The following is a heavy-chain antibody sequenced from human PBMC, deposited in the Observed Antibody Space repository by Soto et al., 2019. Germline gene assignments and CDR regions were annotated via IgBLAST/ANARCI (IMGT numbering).Heavy chain of an antibody. J-gene: IGHJ3*02. CDR2: IYHSGST. D-gene: IGHD3-22*01. CDR1: GGSISSGGYS. Sequence: SDTLSLTCAVSGGSISSGGYSWSWIRQPPGKGLEWIGYIYHSGSTYYNPSLKSRVTISVDRSKNQFSLKLSSVTAADTAVYYCARDQSSGNDAFDIWGQGTMVTVSS. V-gene: IGHV4-30-2*01. CDR3: ARDQSSGNDAFDI.